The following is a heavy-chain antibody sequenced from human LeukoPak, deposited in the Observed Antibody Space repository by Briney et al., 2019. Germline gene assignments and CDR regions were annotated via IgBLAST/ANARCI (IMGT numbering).Heavy chain of an antibody. CDR2: IYYTGST. CDR3: AGSPTVGTYYYYYYGLDV. J-gene: IGHJ6*02. Sequence: SETLSLTCTVSGGSINSYYWTWTRQPPGKGLEWIGYIYYTGSTNYSPSLKSRLTISLDASSNQFSLELRSVTAADTAMYYCAGSPTVGTYYYYYYGLDVWGQGTTVAVSS. CDR1: GGSINSYY. D-gene: IGHD4-23*01. V-gene: IGHV4-59*01.